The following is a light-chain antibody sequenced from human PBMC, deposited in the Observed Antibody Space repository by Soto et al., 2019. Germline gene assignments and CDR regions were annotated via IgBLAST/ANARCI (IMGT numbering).Light chain of an antibody. CDR2: GDN. Sequence: QSVLTQPPSVSGAPGQRVAISCTGSSSNIGAEYDVHWYQQLPGTAPKRLIYGDNNRPSGVPDRFFGSKSGTSASLAITGLQPEDEADYYCQSYDSSLTTFVFGTGTKVTVL. CDR1: SSNIGAEYD. V-gene: IGLV1-40*01. J-gene: IGLJ1*01. CDR3: QSYDSSLTTFV.